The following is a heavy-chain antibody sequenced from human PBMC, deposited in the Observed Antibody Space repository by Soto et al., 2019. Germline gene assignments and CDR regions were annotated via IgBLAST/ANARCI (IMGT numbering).Heavy chain of an antibody. CDR2: ISSDGTST. V-gene: IGHV3-74*03. CDR1: GFPFSTYW. J-gene: IGHJ5*02. CDR3: GRAQLLEFDP. D-gene: IGHD2-21*01. Sequence: QPGGSLRLSCAASGFPFSTYWMHWVRQAPGKGLVWVSRISSDGTSTKYADSVKGRFTISRDNAKNMLYLQMNSLRAEDTAVYYCGRAQLLEFDPWGQGTLVTVSS.